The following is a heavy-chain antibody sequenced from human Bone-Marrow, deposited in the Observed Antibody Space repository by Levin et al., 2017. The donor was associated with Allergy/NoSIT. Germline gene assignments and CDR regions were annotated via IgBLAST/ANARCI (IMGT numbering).Heavy chain of an antibody. Sequence: GGSLRLSCAASGFNFGAYYMSWIRQAPGKGLEWVASVSSGVLTTYYRDSVRGRFTISRDNSKNMLFLQMNSLRAEDTAVYYCAKDEKLRAFDIWGQGTMVTVSS. J-gene: IGHJ3*02. CDR3: AKDEKLRAFDI. D-gene: IGHD3-10*01. V-gene: IGHV3-23*01. CDR1: GFNFGAYY. CDR2: VSSGVLTT.